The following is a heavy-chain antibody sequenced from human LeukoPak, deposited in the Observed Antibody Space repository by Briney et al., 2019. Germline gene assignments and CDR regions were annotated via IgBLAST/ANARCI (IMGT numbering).Heavy chain of an antibody. CDR3: AEVGYYDILTGYTYYFDY. D-gene: IGHD3-9*01. V-gene: IGHV3-23*01. CDR2: ISGSGGST. CDR1: GFTFSSYA. J-gene: IGHJ4*02. Sequence: GGSLRLSCAASGFTFSSYAMSWVRQAPGKGLEWVSAISGSGGSTYYADSVKGRFTISRDNSKNTLYLQMNSLRAEDTAVYYCAEVGYYDILTGYTYYFDYWGQGTLVTVSS.